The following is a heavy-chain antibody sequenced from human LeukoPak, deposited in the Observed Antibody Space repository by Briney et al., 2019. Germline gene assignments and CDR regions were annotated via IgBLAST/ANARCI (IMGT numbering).Heavy chain of an antibody. Sequence: ASVKVSCKVSGYTFTDYYMHWVQQAPGKGLEWMGLVDPEDGETIYAEKFQGRVTITADTSTDTAYMELSSLRSEDTAVYYCARERHDMITFVWQGFDPWGQGTLVTVSS. D-gene: IGHD3-16*01. CDR2: VDPEDGET. V-gene: IGHV1-69-2*01. J-gene: IGHJ5*02. CDR3: ARERHDMITFVWQGFDP. CDR1: GYTFTDYY.